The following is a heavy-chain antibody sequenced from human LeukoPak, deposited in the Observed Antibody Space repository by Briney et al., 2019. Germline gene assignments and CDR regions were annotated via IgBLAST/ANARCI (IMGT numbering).Heavy chain of an antibody. J-gene: IGHJ5*02. Sequence: SVKVSCKASGGTFSSYAISWVRQAPGQGLEWMGRIIPNLGIANYAQKFQGRVTITADKSTSTAYMELSSLRSEDTAVYYCARDNCSGGSCYGSAWFDPWGQGTLVTVSS. CDR1: GGTFSSYA. CDR3: ARDNCSGGSCYGSAWFDP. CDR2: IIPNLGIA. D-gene: IGHD2-15*01. V-gene: IGHV1-69*04.